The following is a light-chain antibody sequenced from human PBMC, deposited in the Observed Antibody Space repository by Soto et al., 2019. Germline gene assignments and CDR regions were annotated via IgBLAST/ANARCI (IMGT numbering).Light chain of an antibody. J-gene: IGLJ1*01. CDR1: SSDIGGYNS. CDR3: SSYTSSVAHV. V-gene: IGLV2-14*01. CDR2: EVS. Sequence: QSVLTQPASVSGSPGQSITISCTGTSSDIGGYNSGSWYQQHPGKAPKRMIYEVSNRPSGISNRFSGSKSGNTASLTISGLQAEDEADYYCSSYTSSVAHVFGTGTKLTVL.